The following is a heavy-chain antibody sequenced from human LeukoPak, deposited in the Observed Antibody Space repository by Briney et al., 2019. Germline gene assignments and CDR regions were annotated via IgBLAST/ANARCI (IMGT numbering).Heavy chain of an antibody. CDR3: ATFDAGPPLREMATNN. CDR1: GYTFTDYY. CDR2: VDPEDGET. V-gene: IGHV1-69-2*01. D-gene: IGHD5-24*01. Sequence: GASVKVSCKASGYTFTDYYMHWVQQAPGKGLEWMGRVDPEDGETIYAEKFQGRVTITADTSTDTAYMELSSLRSEDTAVYYCATFDAGPPLREMATNNWGQGTLVTVSS. J-gene: IGHJ4*02.